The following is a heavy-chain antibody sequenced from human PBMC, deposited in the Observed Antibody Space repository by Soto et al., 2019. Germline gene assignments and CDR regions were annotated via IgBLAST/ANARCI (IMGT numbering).Heavy chain of an antibody. J-gene: IGHJ3*02. V-gene: IGHV3-23*01. CDR1: GFTFPSFA. CDR3: VKFPNRFDSTFSENDAFEI. D-gene: IGHD5-12*01. Sequence: GGSLRLSCVASGFTFPSFAMSWVRQAPGKGLECVSTITGSVGDTYHADSVKGRFTISRDNSKNTVYLQMNSLRVEDTAIYYFVKFPNRFDSTFSENDAFEIWGQGTMVTVSS. CDR2: ITGSVGDT.